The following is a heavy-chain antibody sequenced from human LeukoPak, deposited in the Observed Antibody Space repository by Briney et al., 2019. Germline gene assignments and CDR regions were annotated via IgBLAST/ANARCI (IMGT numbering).Heavy chain of an antibody. V-gene: IGHV3-23*01. J-gene: IGHJ4*02. CDR2: ISDSGGST. Sequence: GGSLRLSCAASGFTFNNYAMRWVRPAPGRGLEWVSGISDSGGSTYSADSVKGRFTISRDNSKNTLYMQMNSRRAEDRAVYYCAIPARYSSGHFDYWGQGTLVTVSS. D-gene: IGHD6-19*01. CDR1: GFTFNNYA. CDR3: AIPARYSSGHFDY.